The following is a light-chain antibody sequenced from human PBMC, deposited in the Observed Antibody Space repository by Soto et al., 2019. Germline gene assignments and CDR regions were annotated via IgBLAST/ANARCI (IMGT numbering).Light chain of an antibody. CDR1: SSDVGTYKY. Sequence: QSALTQPASVSGSPGQSITISCTGTSSDVGTYKYVSWYQQHPGKAPKLMIYDVSNRPSGVSNRFSGSKSGNTASLTISGLQAEDEADYYCTSYTSISTYVFGTGTKVTVL. J-gene: IGLJ1*01. CDR3: TSYTSISTYV. CDR2: DVS. V-gene: IGLV2-14*03.